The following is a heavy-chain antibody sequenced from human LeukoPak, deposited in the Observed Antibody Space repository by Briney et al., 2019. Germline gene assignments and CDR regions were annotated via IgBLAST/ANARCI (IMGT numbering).Heavy chain of an antibody. Sequence: PGGSLRLSCAASGYTFSSYWMHWVRQAPGKGLVWVSRINSDGSTTSYADSVKRRFTISRDNAKNTLYLEMNSLRAEDTAVYYCARVGRYCSGGTCYLAFWGQGTLVTVSS. CDR2: INSDGSTT. V-gene: IGHV3-74*01. D-gene: IGHD2-15*01. CDR3: ARVGRYCSGGTCYLAF. CDR1: GYTFSSYW. J-gene: IGHJ4*02.